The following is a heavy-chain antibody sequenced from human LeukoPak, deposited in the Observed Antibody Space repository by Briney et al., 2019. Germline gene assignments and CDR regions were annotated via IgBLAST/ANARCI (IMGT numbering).Heavy chain of an antibody. CDR2: ISTYTGDT. CDR3: TRATIPAVGIDY. V-gene: IGHV1-18*01. D-gene: IGHD6-13*01. CDR1: GYTFTSYV. Sequence: ASVNVSCRGSGYTFTSYVVSWVRQAPGQGLEWMGWISTYTGDTNYAQKLQGRLTMTTDTSASTAFMELRSLTSDDTAVYYCTRATIPAVGIDYWGQGTLVTVSS. J-gene: IGHJ4*02.